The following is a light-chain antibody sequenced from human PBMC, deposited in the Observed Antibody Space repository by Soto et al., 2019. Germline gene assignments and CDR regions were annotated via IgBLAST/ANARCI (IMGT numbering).Light chain of an antibody. CDR3: QQYNYLPPRIT. CDR2: GAS. Sequence: EIVMTQSPATLSVSPGERATLSCRASQSVSSNLAWYQQKPGQAPRLLIYGASTRATGIPARFSGSGSGTEFTLTISSLQSEDFAVYYCQQYNYLPPRITFGPGTKVDFK. V-gene: IGKV3-15*01. CDR1: QSVSSN. J-gene: IGKJ3*01.